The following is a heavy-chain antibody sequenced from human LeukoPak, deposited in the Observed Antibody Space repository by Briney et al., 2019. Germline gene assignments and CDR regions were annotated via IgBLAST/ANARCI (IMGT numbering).Heavy chain of an antibody. CDR1: GGTFSSYA. CDR3: AGSRVTVGATSYYYYDMDV. CDR2: IIPILGIA. V-gene: IGHV1-69*04. Sequence: GASVKVSCKASGGTFSSYAINWVRQAPGQGLEWMGRIIPILGIANYAQKFQGRVTITADKSTSPAYMELSSLRSEDTAVYYCAGSRVTVGATSYYYYDMDVWGQGTTVTVSS. J-gene: IGHJ6*02. D-gene: IGHD1-26*01.